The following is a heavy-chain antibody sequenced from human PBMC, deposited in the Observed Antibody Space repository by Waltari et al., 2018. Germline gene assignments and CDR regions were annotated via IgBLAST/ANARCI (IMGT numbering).Heavy chain of an antibody. CDR1: GFTVSSNY. D-gene: IGHD2-15*01. J-gene: IGHJ4*02. CDR3: ARDASGGSYYFDY. Sequence: EVQLVESGGGLIQPGGSLRLSCAASGFTVSSNYMSWVRQAPGKGLEWVSVIYSGGSTYYADSGKGRFTISRDNSKNTLYLQMNSLRAEDTAVYYCARDASGGSYYFDYWGQGTLVTVSS. V-gene: IGHV3-53*01. CDR2: IYSGGST.